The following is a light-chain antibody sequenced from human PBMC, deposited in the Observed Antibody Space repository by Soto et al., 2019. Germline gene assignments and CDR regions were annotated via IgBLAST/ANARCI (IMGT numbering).Light chain of an antibody. J-gene: IGLJ1*01. CDR2: EVN. CDR3: SSYAGSSNV. Sequence: QSVLTPPPSESGSPGQSFAIACTGTSIDVGGYNYVSWYQQHPGKAHNLMIYEVNKRPSGVPDRFSGSKSGNTASLTVSGLKAEDEAAYYCSSYAGSSNVFGTGTKITVL. CDR1: SIDVGGYNY. V-gene: IGLV2-8*01.